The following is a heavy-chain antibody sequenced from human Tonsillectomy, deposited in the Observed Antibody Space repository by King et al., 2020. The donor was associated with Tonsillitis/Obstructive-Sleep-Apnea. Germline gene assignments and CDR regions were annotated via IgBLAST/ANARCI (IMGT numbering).Heavy chain of an antibody. D-gene: IGHD1-14*01. CDR1: GDSISSSSYY. CDR3: ARFAECDRADY. Sequence: QLQESGPGLVKPSETLSLTCTVSGDSISSSSYYWGWIRQPPGKGLEWIGSIYYSGSTYYNPSLKSRVTISVDTSKNQFSLKLSSVTAADTAVYYCARFAECDRADYWGQGTLVTVSS. J-gene: IGHJ4*02. V-gene: IGHV4-39*01. CDR2: IYYSGST.